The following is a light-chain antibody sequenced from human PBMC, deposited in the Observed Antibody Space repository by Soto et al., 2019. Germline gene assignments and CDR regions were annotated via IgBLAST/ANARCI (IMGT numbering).Light chain of an antibody. J-gene: IGLJ1*01. CDR2: DVS. CDR1: SGDVGDYNY. CDR3: NSYTSSSALFV. V-gene: IGLV2-14*01. Sequence: QSVLTQPASVSGSPGQSITISCTGISGDVGDYNYVSWYQHHPGKAPKLIIYDVSNRPSGVSNRFSGSKSGNTAFLTISGLQTEDETDYYCNSYTSSSALFVFGTGTKSPS.